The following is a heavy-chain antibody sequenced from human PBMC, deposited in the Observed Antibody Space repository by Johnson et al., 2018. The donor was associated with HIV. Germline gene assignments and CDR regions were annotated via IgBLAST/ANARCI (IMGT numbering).Heavy chain of an antibody. D-gene: IGHD3-10*01. Sequence: VQLVESGGGIVRQGGSLRLSCAASGFTFDDYGMTWVRQAPGKGLEWVSGINWRGVNIDYADPLKGRCSNSRDTAKNTRYLQMNSLRAEDTAVYYCAKVALSGGSGRGDAFDIWGQGTLVSVSS. J-gene: IGHJ3*02. CDR3: AKVALSGGSGRGDAFDI. V-gene: IGHV3-20*04. CDR2: INWRGVNI. CDR1: GFTFDDYG.